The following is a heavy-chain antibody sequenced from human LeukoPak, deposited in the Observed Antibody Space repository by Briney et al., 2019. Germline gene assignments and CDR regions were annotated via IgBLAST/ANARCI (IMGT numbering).Heavy chain of an antibody. Sequence: PGGSLRLSCAASGFTISNYYMTWVRQAPGKGLEWVANINEDGRESHYADSVKGRFTISRDTAKNSLYLQMDSLTDEDTAVYYCARSRGPAYWGQGTLVTVSS. CDR2: INEDGRES. CDR1: GFTISNYY. V-gene: IGHV3-7*01. CDR3: ARSRGPAY. J-gene: IGHJ4*02. D-gene: IGHD3-10*01.